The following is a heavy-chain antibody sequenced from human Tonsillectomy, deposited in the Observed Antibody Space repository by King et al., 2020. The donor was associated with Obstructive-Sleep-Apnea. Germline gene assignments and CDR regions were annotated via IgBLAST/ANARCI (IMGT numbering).Heavy chain of an antibody. CDR1: GFSFSDYW. CDR3: ARQRLGGTYGYYYGMDV. J-gene: IGHJ6*02. V-gene: IGHV5-51*01. Sequence: VQLVESGAEVKKPGESLKISCKGSGFSFSDYWIGWVRQMPGKGLEWMGIIYPGDSDTRYGPSFQGQVTISADKSMTTAYLQWTSLKVSDTANYYCARQRLGGTYGYYYGMDVWGQGTTVTVSS. D-gene: IGHD1-26*01. CDR2: IYPGDSDT.